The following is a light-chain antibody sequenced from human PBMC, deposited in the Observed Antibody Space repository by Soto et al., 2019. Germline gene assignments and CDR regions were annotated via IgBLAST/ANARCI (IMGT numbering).Light chain of an antibody. CDR3: QQYSSSPRT. Sequence: ENVLTQSPGTLSLSPGEGATLSCRASQSISSNYLAWYHQKPGQAPRLLIYGASSRATDIPDRFRGSGSGRDFVLNISRLEPEDFGMYYCQQYSSSPRTFGQGTKVDIK. CDR2: GAS. CDR1: QSISSNY. V-gene: IGKV3-20*01. J-gene: IGKJ1*01.